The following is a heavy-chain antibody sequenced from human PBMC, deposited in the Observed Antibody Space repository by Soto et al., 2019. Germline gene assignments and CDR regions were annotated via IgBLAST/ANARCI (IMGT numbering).Heavy chain of an antibody. CDR1: GYSFTSYW. CDR3: ASVFIGAFDI. Sequence: GEAVKLSCTGSGYSFTSYWIGWVRQMPGKGLGWMGIIYPGDSDTRYSPSFQGQVTISADKSISTAYLQWSSLKASDTAMYYCASVFIGAFDIWGQGTMVTVSS. V-gene: IGHV5-51*01. D-gene: IGHD1-26*01. CDR2: IYPGDSDT. J-gene: IGHJ3*02.